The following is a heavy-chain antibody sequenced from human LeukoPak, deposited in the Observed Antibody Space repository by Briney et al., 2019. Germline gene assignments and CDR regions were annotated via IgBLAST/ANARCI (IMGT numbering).Heavy chain of an antibody. V-gene: IGHV4-59*01. J-gene: IGHJ3*02. CDR2: IYYSGST. CDR1: GGSISSYY. CDR3: ARPSGWYRWDAFDI. D-gene: IGHD6-19*01. Sequence: SETLSLTCTVSGGSISSYYWSWIRQPPGKGLEWIGYIYYSGSTNYNPSLKSRVTISVDTPKNQFSLKLSSVTAADTAVYYCARPSGWYRWDAFDIWGQGTMVTVSS.